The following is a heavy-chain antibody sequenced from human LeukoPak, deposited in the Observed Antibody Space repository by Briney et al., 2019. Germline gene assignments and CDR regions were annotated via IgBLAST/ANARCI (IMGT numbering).Heavy chain of an antibody. Sequence: ASVKVSCKASGYTFVSYGISWVRQAPGQGHEWMGWVSGYNGKTNYAQNLRDRVTMTTDTSTNTAYMELSSLRSDDTAMYYCAREVRPYGYYYFGMDVWGQGSTVTVSS. D-gene: IGHD4-17*01. CDR3: AREVRPYGYYYFGMDV. V-gene: IGHV1-18*01. CDR2: VSGYNGKT. CDR1: GYTFVSYG. J-gene: IGHJ6*02.